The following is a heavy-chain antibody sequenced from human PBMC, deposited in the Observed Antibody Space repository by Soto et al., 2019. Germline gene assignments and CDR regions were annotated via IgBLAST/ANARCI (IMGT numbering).Heavy chain of an antibody. D-gene: IGHD1-26*01. CDR1: GFTFRSYA. CDR3: ARDPNSGTYVPDY. V-gene: IGHV3-30*03. CDR2: IPFDGSYK. Sequence: PGGSLRLSCAASGFTFRSYAMHWVRQAPGKALEWVAVIPFDGSYKYYADSMKGRFTISRDNSKDTIYLQMDTLSADDTAVYYCARDPNSGTYVPDYWGQGTLVTVSS. J-gene: IGHJ4*02.